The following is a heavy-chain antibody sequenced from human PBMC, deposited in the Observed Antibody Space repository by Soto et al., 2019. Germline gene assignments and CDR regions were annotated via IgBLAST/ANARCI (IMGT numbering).Heavy chain of an antibody. CDR1: GYTFTSYG. CDR3: ARGRIFGVVINLNWFDP. J-gene: IGHJ5*02. V-gene: IGHV1-18*01. CDR2: ISAYNGNT. D-gene: IGHD3-3*01. Sequence: EASVKVSCKASGYTFTSYGISWVRQAPGQGLEWMGWISAYNGNTNYAQKLQGRVTMTTDTSTSTAYMELRSLRSDDTAVYYCARGRIFGVVINLNWFDPWGQGTLVTVSS.